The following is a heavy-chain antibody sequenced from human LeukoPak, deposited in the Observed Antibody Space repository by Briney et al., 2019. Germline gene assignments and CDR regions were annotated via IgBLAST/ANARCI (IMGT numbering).Heavy chain of an antibody. V-gene: IGHV4-39*01. J-gene: IGHJ1*01. CDR3: ARHPSRFSYFQH. CDR1: GGSISSSSYS. D-gene: IGHD3-10*01. CDR2: IYYSGST. Sequence: SETLSLTCTVSGGSISSSSYSWGWIRQPPGKGPEWIGSIYYSGSTYYNPSLKSRVTISVDTSKNQFSLKLSSVTAADTAVYYCARHPSRFSYFQHWGQGTLVTVSS.